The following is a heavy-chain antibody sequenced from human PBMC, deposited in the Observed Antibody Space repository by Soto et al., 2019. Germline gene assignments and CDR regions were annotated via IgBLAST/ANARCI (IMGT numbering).Heavy chain of an antibody. CDR3: AKQYYYGTINWFDP. D-gene: IGHD3-10*01. Sequence: GGSLRLSCAASGFTFSSYGMHWVRQAPGKGLEWVAVISYDGSNKYYADSVKGRFTISRDNSKNTLYLQMNSLRAEDTAVYYCAKQYYYGTINWFDPWGQGTLVTVSS. CDR1: GFTFSSYG. J-gene: IGHJ5*02. CDR2: ISYDGSNK. V-gene: IGHV3-30*18.